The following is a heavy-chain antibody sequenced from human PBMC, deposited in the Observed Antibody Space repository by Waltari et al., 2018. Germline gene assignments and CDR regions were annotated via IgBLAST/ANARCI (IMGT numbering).Heavy chain of an antibody. CDR1: GSIFTSHW. CDR2: IYPDPGDSDI. V-gene: IGHV5-51*01. CDR3: VRGLLGGYERGWFDP. D-gene: IGHD3-9*01. Sequence: EVQLVQSGAEVKKPGESLKISCKASGSIFTSHWIRWVRQRPGKGLEWIGSIYPDPGDSDIRYSPSFQGRVTISADKSVTTVYLHWSSLEASDTAIYYCVRGLLGGYERGWFDPWGQGTLVTVSS. J-gene: IGHJ5*02.